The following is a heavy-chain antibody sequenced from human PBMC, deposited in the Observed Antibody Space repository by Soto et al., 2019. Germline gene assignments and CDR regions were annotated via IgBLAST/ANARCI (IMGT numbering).Heavy chain of an antibody. Sequence: PGESLKISWKGSGYNFAVYWIAWVRQMPGKGLELTGIIYPSDSDTRYRPSFQGQVTISADKSISSAYLQWSSLRASDTAMYYCARGGVSTCTFDYWGQGTPVTVSS. V-gene: IGHV5-51*01. J-gene: IGHJ4*02. CDR1: GYNFAVYW. CDR2: IYPSDSDT. D-gene: IGHD3-3*01. CDR3: ARGGVSTCTFDY.